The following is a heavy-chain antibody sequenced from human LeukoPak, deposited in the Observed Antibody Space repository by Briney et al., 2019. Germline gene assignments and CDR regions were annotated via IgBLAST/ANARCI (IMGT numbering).Heavy chain of an antibody. Sequence: PSETLSLTCTVSGGSISSYYGSWIRQPPGKGLEWIGYIYYSGSTNYNPSLKSRVTISVDTSKNQFSLKLSSVTAADTAVYYCARDSGSYYFDYWGQGTLVTASS. CDR1: GGSISSYY. CDR3: ARDSGSYYFDY. CDR2: IYYSGST. J-gene: IGHJ4*02. D-gene: IGHD1-26*01. V-gene: IGHV4-59*01.